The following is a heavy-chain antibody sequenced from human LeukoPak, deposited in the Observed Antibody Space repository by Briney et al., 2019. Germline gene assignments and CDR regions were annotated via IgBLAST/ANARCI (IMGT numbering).Heavy chain of an antibody. CDR2: INHSGST. CDR1: GGSISSYY. J-gene: IGHJ5*02. CDR3: ARGGYCGDDCFFYS. V-gene: IGHV4-34*01. D-gene: IGHD2-21*02. Sequence: SETLSLTCTVSGGSISSYYWSWIRQPPGKGLEWIGEINHSGSTNYNPSLKSRVTISVDTSKNQFSLKLTPVTAADTAVYYCARGGYCGDDCFFYSWGQGTLVTVSS.